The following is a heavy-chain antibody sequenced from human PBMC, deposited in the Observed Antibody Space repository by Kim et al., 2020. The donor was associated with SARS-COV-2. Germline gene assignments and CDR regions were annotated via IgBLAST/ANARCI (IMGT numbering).Heavy chain of an antibody. Sequence: GGSLRLSCAASGFTFSSYAMSWVRQAPGKGLEWVSAISGSGGSTYYADSVKGRFTISRDNSKNTLYLQMNSLRAEDTAVYYCAKAWGITVVTPYYYYGMDVWGQGTTVTVSS. CDR2: ISGSGGST. J-gene: IGHJ6*02. CDR1: GFTFSSYA. D-gene: IGHD2-21*02. CDR3: AKAWGITVVTPYYYYGMDV. V-gene: IGHV3-23*01.